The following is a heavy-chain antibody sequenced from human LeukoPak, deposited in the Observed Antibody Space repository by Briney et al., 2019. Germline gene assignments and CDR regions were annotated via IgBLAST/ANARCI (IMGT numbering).Heavy chain of an antibody. Sequence: GRSLRLSCAASGFTFSSYAMHWVRQAPGKGLEWVAVISYDGSNKYYADSVKGRFTISRDNSKNTLYLQMNSLRAEDTAVYYCARGGCSSTSCYISDYWGQGTLVTVSS. CDR1: GFTFSSYA. J-gene: IGHJ4*02. V-gene: IGHV3-30-3*01. D-gene: IGHD2-2*02. CDR2: ISYDGSNK. CDR3: ARGGCSSTSCYISDY.